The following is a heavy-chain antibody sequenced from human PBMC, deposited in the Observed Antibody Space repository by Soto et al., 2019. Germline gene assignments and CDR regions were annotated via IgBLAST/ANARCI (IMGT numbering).Heavy chain of an antibody. V-gene: IGHV1-3*01. D-gene: IGHD4-4*01. CDR1: GYTFTAYS. CDR2: INAGDGST. Sequence: ASVKVSCKASGYTFTAYSMHWVRQAPGQSLEWMGWINAGDGSTKYSPKFQARVTITRDKSKNQFSLKMNSVTAADTAVYYCARDVIAPPNYFDPWGQGTLVTVSS. CDR3: ARDVIAPPNYFDP. J-gene: IGHJ5*02.